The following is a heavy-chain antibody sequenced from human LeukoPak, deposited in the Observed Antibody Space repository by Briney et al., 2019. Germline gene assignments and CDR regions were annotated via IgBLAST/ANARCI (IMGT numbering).Heavy chain of an antibody. J-gene: IGHJ3*02. CDR2: IYYTGST. D-gene: IGHD4-11*01. CDR1: GGAISSYY. V-gene: IGHV4-59*01. CDR3: ARDRRESSKPNDAFDI. Sequence: SETRSLTCRVSGGAISSYYWSWIRQPPGKGLEWIGYIYYTGSTNYNPSLESRVTISIDTSKKQLSLKLRSVTAADTAVYYCARDRRESSKPNDAFDIWGQGTMVTVSS.